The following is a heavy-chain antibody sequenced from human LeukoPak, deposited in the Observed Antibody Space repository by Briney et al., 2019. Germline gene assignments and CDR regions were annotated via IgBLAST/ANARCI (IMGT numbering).Heavy chain of an antibody. D-gene: IGHD7-27*01. CDR2: ISSDGGAM. CDR3: ARAALLTGGGYHFDS. J-gene: IGHJ4*02. V-gene: IGHV3-23*01. CDR1: GFTFSSYA. Sequence: QPGGSLRLSCAASGFTFSSYAMSWVRQAPGKGLEWVSSISSDGGAMYYADSVKGRFTVSRDNARNSLYLQMNSLSAEDTAVYFCARAALLTGGGYHFDSWGQGTLVTVSS.